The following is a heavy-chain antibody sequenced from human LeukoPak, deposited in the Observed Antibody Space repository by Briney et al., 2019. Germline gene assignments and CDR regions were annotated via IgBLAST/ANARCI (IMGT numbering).Heavy chain of an antibody. CDR1: GGTFSSYA. CDR3: ARGNFWSGYFDY. D-gene: IGHD3-3*01. CDR2: IIPIFGTA. V-gene: IGHV1-69*05. J-gene: IGHJ4*02. Sequence: ASVKVSCKASGGTFSSYAVSWVRQAPGRGLEWMGGIIPIFGTANYAQKFQGRVTITTDESTSTAYMELSSLRSEDTAVYYCARGNFWSGYFDYWGQGTLVTDSS.